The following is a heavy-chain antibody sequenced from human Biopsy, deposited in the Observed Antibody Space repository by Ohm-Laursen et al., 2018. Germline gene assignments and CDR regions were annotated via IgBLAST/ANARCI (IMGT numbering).Heavy chain of an antibody. Sequence: GTLSLTCAVYGGSFSGSYWTWIRQPPGKGLEWLGEMSHSGSTNHNPSLKSRVTISMDTSKNQFSLKLTSVTAADTAVYYCARWEVGYSANDLRFDSWGQGSLVTVSS. CDR3: ARWEVGYSANDLRFDS. CDR1: GGSFSGSY. V-gene: IGHV4-34*01. CDR2: MSHSGST. J-gene: IGHJ4*02. D-gene: IGHD5-12*01.